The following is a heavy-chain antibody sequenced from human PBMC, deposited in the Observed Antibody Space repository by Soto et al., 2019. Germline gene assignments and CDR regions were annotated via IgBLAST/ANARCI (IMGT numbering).Heavy chain of an antibody. CDR1: GFTFSSYA. D-gene: IGHD3-16*02. CDR3: AKAGIIITFGGVIPARY. CDR2: ISGSGGST. Sequence: EVQLLESGGGLVQPGGSLRLSCAASGFTFSSYAMSWVRQAPGKGLEWVSAISGSGGSTYYADSVKGRFTISRDNNKDTLYLQMNSLRAEDTAVYYCAKAGIIITFGGVIPARYWGQGTLVTVST. J-gene: IGHJ4*02. V-gene: IGHV3-23*01.